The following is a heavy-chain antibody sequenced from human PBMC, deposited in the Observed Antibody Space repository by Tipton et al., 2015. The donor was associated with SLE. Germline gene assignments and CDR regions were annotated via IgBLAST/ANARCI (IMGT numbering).Heavy chain of an antibody. CDR1: GGSISSYY. D-gene: IGHD3/OR15-3a*01. J-gene: IGHJ4*02. V-gene: IGHV4-59*08. CDR2: IYYSGSA. Sequence: TLSLTCTVSGGSISSYYWSWIRQPPGKGLEWIGNIYYSGSANYNPSLRSRVTISVDTSKNLFSQKLSSVTAADTAFYYCARHAGLDYYFDYWGQGTLVTVSS. CDR3: ARHAGLDYYFDY.